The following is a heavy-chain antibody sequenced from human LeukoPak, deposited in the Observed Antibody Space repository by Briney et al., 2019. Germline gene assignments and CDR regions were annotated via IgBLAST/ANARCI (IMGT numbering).Heavy chain of an antibody. D-gene: IGHD6-19*01. J-gene: IGHJ3*02. CDR2: IYYSGST. Sequence: SETLSLTCTVTGGSISSYYWSWIRQPPGKGLEWIGYIYYSGSTNYNPSLKSRVTISVDTSKNQFSLKLSSVTAADTAVYYCASAVYSSRQDAFDIWGQGTMVTVSS. CDR3: ASAVYSSRQDAFDI. V-gene: IGHV4-59*08. CDR1: GGSISSYY.